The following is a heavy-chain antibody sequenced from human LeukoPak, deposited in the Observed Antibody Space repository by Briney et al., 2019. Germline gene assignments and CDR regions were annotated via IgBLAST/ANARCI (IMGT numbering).Heavy chain of an antibody. D-gene: IGHD4-11*01. CDR2: TSYDGTAK. CDR1: GFDFSGYG. V-gene: IGHV3-30*18. Sequence: GGSLRLSCAASGFDFSGYGMHWVRQAPGKGLEWAAVTSYDGTAKFYAHSVEGRFTVSRDNSKNTLYLQMNTLRAEDTAVYYCAKAGRNYHNWLDPWGQGTLVTVSS. CDR3: AKAGRNYHNWLDP. J-gene: IGHJ5*02.